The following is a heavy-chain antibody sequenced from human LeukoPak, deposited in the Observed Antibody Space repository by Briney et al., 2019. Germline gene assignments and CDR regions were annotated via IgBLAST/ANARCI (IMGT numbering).Heavy chain of an antibody. Sequence: PGGSLRLSCAASGFTFSSYEMNWVRQAPGKGLEWVANIKQDGSEKYYVDSVKGRFTISRDNAKNSLYLQMNSLRAEDTAVYYCARAPEVLRYFDWSLDYWGQGTLVTVSS. CDR1: GFTFSSYE. D-gene: IGHD3-9*01. J-gene: IGHJ4*02. CDR2: IKQDGSEK. V-gene: IGHV3-7*01. CDR3: ARAPEVLRYFDWSLDY.